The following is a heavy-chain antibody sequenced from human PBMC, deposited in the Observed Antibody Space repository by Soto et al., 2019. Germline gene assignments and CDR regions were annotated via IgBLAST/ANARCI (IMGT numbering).Heavy chain of an antibody. J-gene: IGHJ6*02. CDR2: IYYSGST. CDR3: ARVCGGDCHYGMDV. V-gene: IGHV4-59*06. CDR1: GGSISTYY. D-gene: IGHD2-21*02. Sequence: SETLSLTCTVSGGSISTYYWSWIRQHPGKGLEWIGYIYYSGSTYYNPSLKSRVTISVDTSKNQFSLKLSSVTAADTAVYYCARVCGGDCHYGMDVWGQGTTVTVSS.